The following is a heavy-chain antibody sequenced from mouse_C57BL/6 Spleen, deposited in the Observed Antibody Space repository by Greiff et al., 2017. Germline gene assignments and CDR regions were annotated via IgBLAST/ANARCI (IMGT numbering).Heavy chain of an antibody. CDR3: ARHRGYEGRDY. J-gene: IGHJ2*01. V-gene: IGHV1-59*01. CDR1: GYTFTSYW. CDR2: IDPSDSYT. Sequence: QVQLQQPGAELVGPGTSVKLSCKASGYTFTSYWMHWVKQRPGQGLEWIGAIDPSDSYTNYNEKFKGKATLTVDTSSSTVYMQLSSLTSEDSAVNYCARHRGYEGRDYWGQGTTLTVSS. D-gene: IGHD2-2*01.